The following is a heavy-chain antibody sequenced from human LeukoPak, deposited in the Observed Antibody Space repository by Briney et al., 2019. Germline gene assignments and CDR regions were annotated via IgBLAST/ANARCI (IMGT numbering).Heavy chain of an antibody. CDR3: ARRAGLTMRDAFDL. CDR2: IYSGGSI. CDR1: GLTVSSNY. V-gene: IGHV3-66*02. D-gene: IGHD3/OR15-3a*01. Sequence: TGGSLRLSCAASGLTVSSNYMNWVRQAPGKGLEWVSIIYSGGSIYYANSVKGRFAISRDISKNTLYLQMNSLRVEDTVVYYCARRAGLTMRDAFDLWGQGTMVTVSS. J-gene: IGHJ3*01.